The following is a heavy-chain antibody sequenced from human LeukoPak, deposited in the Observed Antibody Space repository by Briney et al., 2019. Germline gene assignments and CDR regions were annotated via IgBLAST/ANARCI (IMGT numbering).Heavy chain of an antibody. Sequence: PSETLSLTCAVYGGSFSGYYWSWIRQPPGKGLEWIGEINHSGSTNYNPSLKSRVTISVDTSKNQFSLKLSSVTAADTAVYYCARAESYDSSGYSNWGQGTLSPSPQ. J-gene: IGHJ4*02. D-gene: IGHD3-22*01. CDR1: GGSFSGYY. CDR3: ARAESYDSSGYSN. CDR2: INHSGST. V-gene: IGHV4-34*01.